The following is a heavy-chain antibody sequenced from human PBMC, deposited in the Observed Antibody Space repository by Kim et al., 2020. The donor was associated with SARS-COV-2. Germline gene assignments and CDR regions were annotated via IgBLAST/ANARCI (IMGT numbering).Heavy chain of an antibody. V-gene: IGHV1-8*01. Sequence: ASVKVSCKASGYIFTSYTLHWMRQAPGQGLEWMGWMNPNTGNIRYPQKFQGRLAMTSDPSISTAHMELNSLTSEDTAVYYCARRITLDAGAYDAFDIWGQGTGVTVSS. D-gene: IGHD3-10*01. CDR1: GYIFTSYT. CDR2: MNPNTGNI. J-gene: IGHJ3*02. CDR3: ARRITLDAGAYDAFDI.